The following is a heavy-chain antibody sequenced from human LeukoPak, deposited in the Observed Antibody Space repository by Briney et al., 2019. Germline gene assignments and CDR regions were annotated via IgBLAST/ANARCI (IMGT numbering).Heavy chain of an antibody. CDR2: INSDGSST. Sequence: GGSLRLSCAASGFTFSSYWMHWVRQAPGKGLVWVSRINSDGSSTSYADSVKGRFTISRDNAKSTLYLQMNSLRAEDTAVYYCARDLDLDSIGYPTDAFDIWGQGTMVTVSS. CDR1: GFTFSSYW. CDR3: ARDLDLDSIGYPTDAFDI. D-gene: IGHD3-22*01. V-gene: IGHV3-74*01. J-gene: IGHJ3*02.